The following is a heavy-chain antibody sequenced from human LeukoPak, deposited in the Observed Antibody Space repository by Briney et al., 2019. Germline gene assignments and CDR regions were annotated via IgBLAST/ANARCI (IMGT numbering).Heavy chain of an antibody. CDR2: TRYDGSNK. V-gene: IGHV3-30*02. Sequence: GGSLRLSCAASGFTFSSYGMHWVRQAPGKGLEWVAFTRYDGSNKYYADSVKGRFTISRDNSKNTLYLQMNSLRAEDTAVYYCAKGRQWLGSFDYWGQGTLVTVSS. D-gene: IGHD6-19*01. CDR3: AKGRQWLGSFDY. J-gene: IGHJ4*02. CDR1: GFTFSSYG.